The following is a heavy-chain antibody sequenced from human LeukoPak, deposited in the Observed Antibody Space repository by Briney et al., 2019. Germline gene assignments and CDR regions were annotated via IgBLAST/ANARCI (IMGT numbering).Heavy chain of an antibody. CDR3: AKDPFGAPSSGSYPGY. D-gene: IGHD1-26*01. Sequence: PGGSLRLSCAASGFTFSSYGMHWVRQAPGKGLEWVAFIRYDGSNKYYADSVKGRFTISRDNSKNTLYLQMNSLRAEDTAVYYCAKDPFGAPSSGSYPGYWGQGTLVTVSS. V-gene: IGHV3-30*02. CDR2: IRYDGSNK. CDR1: GFTFSSYG. J-gene: IGHJ4*02.